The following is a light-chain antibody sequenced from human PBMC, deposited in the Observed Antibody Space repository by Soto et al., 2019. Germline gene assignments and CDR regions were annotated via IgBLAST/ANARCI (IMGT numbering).Light chain of an antibody. Sequence: EIVLTQSPGTLSLSPGERATLSCGASQSVSNNYLAWYQQKPGQAPRLLIYGASNRATGIPYRFSGSGSGTDFTLTISRLEPEDFAVYYCQQYGSSGTFGQGTKVDIK. CDR2: GAS. V-gene: IGKV3-20*01. CDR3: QQYGSSGT. J-gene: IGKJ1*01. CDR1: QSVSNNY.